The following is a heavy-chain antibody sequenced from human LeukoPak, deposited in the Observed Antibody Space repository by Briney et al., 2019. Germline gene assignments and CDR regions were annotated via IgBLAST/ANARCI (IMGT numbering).Heavy chain of an antibody. CDR3: ARDHLPTVTTINYYMDV. CDR2: INPSGGST. J-gene: IGHJ6*03. CDR1: GYTFTGYY. V-gene: IGHV1-46*01. D-gene: IGHD4-17*01. Sequence: EASVKVSCKASGYTFTGYYMHWVRQAPGQGLEWMGIINPSGGSTSYAQKFQGRVTTTRDMSTSTVYMELSSLRSEDTAVYYCARDHLPTVTTINYYMDVWGKGTTVTVSS.